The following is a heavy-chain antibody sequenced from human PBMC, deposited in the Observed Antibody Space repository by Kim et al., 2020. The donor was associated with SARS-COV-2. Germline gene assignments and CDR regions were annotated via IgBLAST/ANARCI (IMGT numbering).Heavy chain of an antibody. CDR2: ISSDSSTI. J-gene: IGHJ4*02. CDR1: GFTFSSYS. CDR3: ARGYGVTILDY. V-gene: IGHV3-48*02. D-gene: IGHD4-17*01. Sequence: PGGSLRLSCAASGFTFSSYSMNWVRQAPGKGPECVAYISSDSSTISYADSVRGRFTISRDKNSLYLQMNNLRDEDSAVYYCARGYGVTILDYWGQGTLVTVSS.